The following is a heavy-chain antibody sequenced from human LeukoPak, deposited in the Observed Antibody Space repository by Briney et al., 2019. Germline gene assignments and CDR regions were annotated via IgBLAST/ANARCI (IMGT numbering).Heavy chain of an antibody. CDR3: ARERPDRNYYYMDV. J-gene: IGHJ6*03. Sequence: KPSQTLSLTCTVSGGSIGSGDYYWSWIRQPPGKGLEWIGYIYYSGSTYYNPSLKSRVTISVDTSKNQFSLKLSSVTAADTAVYYCARERPDRNYYYMDVWGKGTTVTVSS. CDR2: IYYSGST. CDR1: GGSIGSGDYY. V-gene: IGHV4-30-4*08.